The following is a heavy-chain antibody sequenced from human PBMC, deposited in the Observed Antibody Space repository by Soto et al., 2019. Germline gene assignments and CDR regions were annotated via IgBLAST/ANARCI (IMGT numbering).Heavy chain of an antibody. CDR2: IYYSGST. CDR1: GGSIGSYY. CDR3: ARALGYGDYSPWLVDP. V-gene: IGHV4-59*01. Sequence: SETLFLTCTVSGGSIGSYYWSWIRQPPGKGLEWIGYIYYSGSTNYNPSLKSRVTISVDTSKNQSSLKLSSVTAADTAVYYCARALGYGDYSPWLVDPWGQGTLVTVSS. D-gene: IGHD4-17*01. J-gene: IGHJ5*02.